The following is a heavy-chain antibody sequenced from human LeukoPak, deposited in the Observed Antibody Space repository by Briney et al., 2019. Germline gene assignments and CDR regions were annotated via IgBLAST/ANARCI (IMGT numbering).Heavy chain of an antibody. D-gene: IGHD2/OR15-2a*01. CDR3: VSFYETY. J-gene: IGHJ4*02. CDR2: INSDGSWT. V-gene: IGHV3-74*01. CDR1: GRYW. Sequence: GGSLRLSCAASGRYWMHWVRQAPGKGLVWVSHINSDGSWTSYADSVKGRFTISEDNAKNTVYLQMSNLRVEDTAVYYCVSFYETYWGQGTLVTVSS.